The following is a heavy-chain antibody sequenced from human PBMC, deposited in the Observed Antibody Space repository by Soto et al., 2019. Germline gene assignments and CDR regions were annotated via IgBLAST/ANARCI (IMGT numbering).Heavy chain of an antibody. V-gene: IGHV1-3*01. CDR1: GDTFTSYA. D-gene: IGHD5-12*01. CDR3: ARGPLRNWFDP. CDR2: INAGNGNT. J-gene: IGHJ5*02. Sequence: SVKVYCRASGDTFTSYAMHWVRQAPGQRLEWMGWINAGNGNTKYSQKFQGRVTITKNTSASTAYMELSSLRSEDTAVYYCARGPLRNWFDPWGQGTLGTVSS.